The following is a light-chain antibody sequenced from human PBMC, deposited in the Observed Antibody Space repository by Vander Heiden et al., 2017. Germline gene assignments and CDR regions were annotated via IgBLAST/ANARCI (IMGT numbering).Light chain of an antibody. CDR1: SSDVGGYNY. CDR3: CSYAGSLVV. Sequence: QSALTQPRSVSGSPGQSVTISCTGTSSDVGGYNYVPWYQQHPGTAPKLMVYDVSKRPSGVPDRFSGSKSGNTASLTISGLQAEDEADYYCCSYAGSLVVFGGGTKLTVL. V-gene: IGLV2-11*01. CDR2: DVS. J-gene: IGLJ2*01.